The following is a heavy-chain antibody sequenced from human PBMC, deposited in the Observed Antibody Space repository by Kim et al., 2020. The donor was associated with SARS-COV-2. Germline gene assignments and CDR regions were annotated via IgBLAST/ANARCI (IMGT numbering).Heavy chain of an antibody. D-gene: IGHD6-19*01. J-gene: IGHJ6*02. CDR3: AKAVAGPTYYYGMDV. CDR1: GFTFSSYA. CDR2: ISGSGGST. V-gene: IGHV3-23*01. Sequence: GGSLRLSCAASGFTFSSYAMSWVRQAPGKGLEWVSAISGSGGSTYYADSVKGRFTISRDNSKNTLYLQMNSLRAEDTAVYYCAKAVAGPTYYYGMDVWGQGTTVTVSS.